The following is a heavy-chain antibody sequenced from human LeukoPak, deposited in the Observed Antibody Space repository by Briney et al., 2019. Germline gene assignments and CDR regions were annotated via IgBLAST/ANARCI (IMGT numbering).Heavy chain of an antibody. D-gene: IGHD1-26*01. Sequence: GGSLRLSCAASGFTVSSNYMSWVRQAPGKGLEWASVIYSGGSTYYADSVKGRFTISRDNSKNTLYLQMNSLRAEDTAVYYCARDLSPLVGATPPSLAFDIWGQGTMVTVSS. V-gene: IGHV3-66*02. J-gene: IGHJ3*02. CDR2: IYSGGST. CDR3: ARDLSPLVGATPPSLAFDI. CDR1: GFTVSSNY.